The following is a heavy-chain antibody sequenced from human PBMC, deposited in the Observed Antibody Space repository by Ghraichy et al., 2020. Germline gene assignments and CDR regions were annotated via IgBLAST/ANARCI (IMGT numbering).Heavy chain of an antibody. CDR3: ATVGYCSGGNCYVYVF. CDR1: GFIFNKAW. J-gene: IGHJ4*02. CDR2: IKSKTDGGTI. V-gene: IGHV3-15*07. D-gene: IGHD2-15*01. Sequence: GGSLRLSCAASGFIFNKAWMNWVRQAPGQGLEWVGHIKSKTDGGTIDYAAPVRGRFSISRDDSENTLYLQMNSLETEDTAVYYCATVGYCSGGNCYVYVFWGQGTLVTVSS.